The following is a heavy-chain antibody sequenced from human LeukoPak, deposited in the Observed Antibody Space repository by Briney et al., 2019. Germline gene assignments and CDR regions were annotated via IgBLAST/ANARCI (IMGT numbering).Heavy chain of an antibody. D-gene: IGHD5-18*01. CDR3: ARRVDSYGWFDP. Sequence: RPGGSLTLSCPVSGFTYDDYGMSWVRQAPGKGLEWVSGINWNGDSTGYADSVKGRFTISRDNAKNSLYLQMNSLRAEDTALYYCARRVDSYGWFDPWGQGTLVTVSS. CDR1: GFTYDDYG. V-gene: IGHV3-20*04. J-gene: IGHJ5*02. CDR2: INWNGDST.